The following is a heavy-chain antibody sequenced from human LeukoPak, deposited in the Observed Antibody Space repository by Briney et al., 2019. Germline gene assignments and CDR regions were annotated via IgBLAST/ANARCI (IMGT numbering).Heavy chain of an antibody. CDR1: GGSISRSSYY. D-gene: IGHD3-22*01. CDR2: VYYSGST. V-gene: IGHV4-39*02. Sequence: SETLSLTCTVSGGSISRSSYYWGWIRQPPGKGLEWIGSVYYSGSTYYNPSLKSRVTMSVGRPKNYFSLKLSSVTAADTAVYYCARLGEFYYESITLWGQGTLVTVSS. J-gene: IGHJ4*02. CDR3: ARLGEFYYESITL.